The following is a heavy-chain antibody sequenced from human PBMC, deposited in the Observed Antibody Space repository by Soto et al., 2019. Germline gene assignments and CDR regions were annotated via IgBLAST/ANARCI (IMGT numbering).Heavy chain of an antibody. CDR1: GFTFSSYG. J-gene: IGHJ4*02. CDR3: ARDWDRITMVRGGFDY. D-gene: IGHD3-10*01. V-gene: IGHV3-33*01. CDR2: IWYDGSNK. Sequence: GGSLRLSCAASGFTFSSYGMHWVRQAPGKGLEWVAVIWYDGSNKYYADSVKGRFTISRDNSKNTLYLQMNSLRAEDTAVYYCARDWDRITMVRGGFDYWGQGTLVTVSS.